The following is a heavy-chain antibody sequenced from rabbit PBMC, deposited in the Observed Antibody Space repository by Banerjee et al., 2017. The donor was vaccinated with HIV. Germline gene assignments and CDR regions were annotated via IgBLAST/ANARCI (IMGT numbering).Heavy chain of an antibody. J-gene: IGHJ4*01. V-gene: IGHV1S40*01. CDR1: GFSFSSGYD. Sequence: QSLEESGGDLVKPGASLTLTCKASGFSFSSGYDMCWVRQAPGKGLEWIACIHAGSSGGTDYASWAKGRFTISRTSSTTVTLQMTSLTVADTATYFCASDIYGYGAFNLWGPGTLVTVS. CDR3: ASDIYGYGAFNL. D-gene: IGHD6-1*01. CDR2: IHAGSSGGT.